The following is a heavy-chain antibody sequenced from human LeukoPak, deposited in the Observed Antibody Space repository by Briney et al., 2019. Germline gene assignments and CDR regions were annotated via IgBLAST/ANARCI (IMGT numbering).Heavy chain of an antibody. V-gene: IGHV4-30-4*01. CDR1: GGSISSGDYY. D-gene: IGHD1-14*01. J-gene: IGHJ1*01. Sequence: PSQTLSLTCTVSGGSISSGDYYWSWIRQPPGKGLGWIGYIYYSGSTYYNPSLKSRVTISVDTSKNQFSLKLSSVTAADTAVYYCARCPAREPTLQHWGQGTLVTVSS. CDR2: IYYSGST. CDR3: ARCPAREPTLQH.